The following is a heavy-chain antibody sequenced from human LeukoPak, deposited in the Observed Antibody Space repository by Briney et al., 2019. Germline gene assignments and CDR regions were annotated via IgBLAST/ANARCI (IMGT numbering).Heavy chain of an antibody. J-gene: IGHJ5*02. CDR3: AILHIQLLYGYWFDP. CDR2: INHSGST. CDR1: GGSFSGYY. V-gene: IGHV4-34*01. D-gene: IGHD2-2*02. Sequence: SETLSLTRAVYGGSFSGYYWSWIRQPPGKGLEWIGEINHSGSTNYNPSLKSRVTISVDTSKNQFSLKLSSVTAADTAAYYCAILHIQLLYGYWFDPWGQGTLVTVSS.